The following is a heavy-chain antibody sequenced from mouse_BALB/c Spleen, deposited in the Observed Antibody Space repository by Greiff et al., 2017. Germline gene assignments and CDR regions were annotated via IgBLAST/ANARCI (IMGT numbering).Heavy chain of an antibody. CDR2: IRLKSNNYAT. J-gene: IGHJ4*01. CDR1: GFTFSNYW. V-gene: IGHV6-6*02. D-gene: IGHD3-1*01. Sequence: EVKLMESGGGLVQPGGSMKLSRVASGFTFSNYWMNWVRQSPEKGLEWVAEIRLKSNNYATHYAESVKGRFTISRDDSKSSVYLQMNNLRAEDTGIYYCTRDGYAMDYWGQGTSVTVSS. CDR3: TRDGYAMDY.